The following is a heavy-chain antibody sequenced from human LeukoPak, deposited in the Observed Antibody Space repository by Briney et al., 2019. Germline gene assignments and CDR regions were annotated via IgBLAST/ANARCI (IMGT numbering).Heavy chain of an antibody. CDR1: GYTFTSYY. V-gene: IGHV1-2*02. J-gene: IGHJ4*02. D-gene: IGHD3-22*01. CDR2: INPNSGGT. CDR3: ARDYYDSSGYGSFDF. Sequence: ASVKVSCKASGYTFTSYYMDWVRQAPGQGLEWMGWINPNSGGTNYAQKFQGRVTMTRDTSISTAYMELSRLRSDDTAVFYCARDYYDSSGYGSFDFWGQGTQVTVSS.